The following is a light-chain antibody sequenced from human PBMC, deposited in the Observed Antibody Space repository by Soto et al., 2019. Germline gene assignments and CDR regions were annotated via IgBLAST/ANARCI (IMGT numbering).Light chain of an antibody. V-gene: IGLV1-40*01. CDR1: SSNIGAGYD. Sequence: QSVLTQPPSVSGAPGQRVTISCTGSSSNIGAGYDVHWYQQLPGTAPKLLIYGNSNLPSGVPDRFSGSKSGTSASLAITGLQAEDEADYYCQSYDSSLSGYVFGTVTKLTVL. CDR3: QSYDSSLSGYV. J-gene: IGLJ1*01. CDR2: GNS.